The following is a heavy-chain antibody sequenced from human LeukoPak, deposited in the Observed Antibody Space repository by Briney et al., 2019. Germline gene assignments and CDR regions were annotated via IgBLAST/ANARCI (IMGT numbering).Heavy chain of an antibody. D-gene: IGHD6-13*01. CDR2: IYYSGGH. CDR3: ARGTPFSSSWYY. CDR1: GGSISIYY. V-gene: IGHV4-59*12. J-gene: IGHJ4*02. Sequence: SGPTLVNPSETLSLTCTVSGGSISIYYWSWIRQPPGCGLEWIGYIYYSGGHNYNPSLKSRVTISVDTSKNQFSLKLSSVTAADTAVYYCARGTPFSSSWYYWGQGTLVTVSS.